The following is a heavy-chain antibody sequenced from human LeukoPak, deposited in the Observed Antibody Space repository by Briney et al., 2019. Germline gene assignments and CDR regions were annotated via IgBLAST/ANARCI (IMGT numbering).Heavy chain of an antibody. V-gene: IGHV3-23*01. CDR1: TFTFSSYW. D-gene: IGHD6-19*01. Sequence: GGSLRLSCAASTFTFSSYWMSWVRQAPGKGLEWVSAISGSGGSTYYADSVKGRFTISRDNSKNTLYLQMNSLRAEDTAVYYCAKDIAVAGTFYFDYWCQGTLVTVSS. J-gene: IGHJ4*02. CDR2: ISGSGGST. CDR3: AKDIAVAGTFYFDY.